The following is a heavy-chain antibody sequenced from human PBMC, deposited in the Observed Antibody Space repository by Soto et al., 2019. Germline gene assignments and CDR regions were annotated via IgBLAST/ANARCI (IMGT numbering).Heavy chain of an antibody. V-gene: IGHV3-53*02. J-gene: IGHJ4*02. Sequence: EVQLVETGGGLIQPGGSLRLSCTASGFTVSSNYMTWVRQAPGKGLEWVSVIYSGGNTYYADSVKGRFTSSXDKSKNTLYLQMNSLRAEDTAVYYCAGATGRYWGQGTLVTVSS. D-gene: IGHD1-1*01. CDR3: AGATGRY. CDR2: IYSGGNT. CDR1: GFTVSSNY.